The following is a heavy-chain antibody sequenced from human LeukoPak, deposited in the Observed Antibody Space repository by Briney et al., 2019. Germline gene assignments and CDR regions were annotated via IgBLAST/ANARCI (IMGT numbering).Heavy chain of an antibody. CDR3: ARGYHAVTGRFFDH. Sequence: KTGGSLRLSCTASGFTFKNYGMNWVRQAPGKGLEWVSSISSSSSYIYYAGSVKGRFTVSRDNAKNSLYLQMNSLRAEDTAVYYCARGYHAVTGRFFDHWGQGTLVTVSS. CDR2: ISSSSSYI. D-gene: IGHD6-19*01. J-gene: IGHJ4*02. V-gene: IGHV3-21*01. CDR1: GFTFKNYG.